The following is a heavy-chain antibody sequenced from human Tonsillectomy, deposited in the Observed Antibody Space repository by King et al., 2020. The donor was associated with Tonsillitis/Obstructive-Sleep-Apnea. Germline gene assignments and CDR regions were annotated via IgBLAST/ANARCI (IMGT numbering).Heavy chain of an antibody. V-gene: IGHV1-18*01. CDR1: GYTFTSYG. CDR3: ATDFMSHDFDSSTYYTFDD. D-gene: IGHD3-22*01. J-gene: IGHJ4*02. Sequence: VQLVESGAEVKKPGASVKVSCKASGYTFTSYGISWVRQAPGQGLEWMGWISAYNGDTNYAQKLQGRVTMTTDTYTSTAYMELRSLRSDDTAVYYCATDFMSHDFDSSTYYTFDDCGQGTLVTVSS. CDR2: ISAYNGDT.